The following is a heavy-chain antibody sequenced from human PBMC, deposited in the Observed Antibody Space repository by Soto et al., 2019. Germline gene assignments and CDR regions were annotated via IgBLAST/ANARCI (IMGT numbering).Heavy chain of an antibody. V-gene: IGHV1-69*13. CDR1: GYTFTSYG. CDR2: IIPIFGTA. CDR3: ARDRVGSSNWLDP. J-gene: IGHJ5*02. Sequence: ASVKVSCKASGYTFTSYGISWVRQAPGQGLEWMGGIIPIFGTANYAQKFQGRVTITADESTSTAYMELSSLRSEDTAVYYCARDRVGSSNWLDPWGQGTLVTVYS. D-gene: IGHD3-10*01.